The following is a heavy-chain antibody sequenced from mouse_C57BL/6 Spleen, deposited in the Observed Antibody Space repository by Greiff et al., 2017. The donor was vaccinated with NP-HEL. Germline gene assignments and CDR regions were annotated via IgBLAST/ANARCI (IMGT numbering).Heavy chain of an antibody. Sequence: VQLQQSGPELVKPGASVKISCKASGYSFTDYNMNWVKQSNGKSLEWIGVINPNYGTTSYNQKFKGKATLTVDQSSSTAYMQLNSLTSEDSAVYYCARSRVYDYDGGGFAYWGQGTLVTVSA. J-gene: IGHJ3*01. CDR3: ARSRVYDYDGGGFAY. D-gene: IGHD2-4*01. CDR2: INPNYGTT. V-gene: IGHV1-39*01. CDR1: GYSFTDYN.